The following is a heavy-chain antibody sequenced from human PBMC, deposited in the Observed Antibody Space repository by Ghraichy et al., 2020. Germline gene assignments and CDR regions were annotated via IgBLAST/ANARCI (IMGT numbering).Heavy chain of an antibody. J-gene: IGHJ5*02. CDR1: GGSISSYY. V-gene: IGHV4-59*08. Sequence: SQTLSLTCTVSGGSISSYYWSWIRQPPGKGLEWIGYIYYSGSTNYNPSLKSRVTISVDTSKNQFSLKLSSVTAADTAVYYCARQEAVAGGSWFDPWGQGTLVTVSS. CDR2: IYYSGST. D-gene: IGHD6-19*01. CDR3: ARQEAVAGGSWFDP.